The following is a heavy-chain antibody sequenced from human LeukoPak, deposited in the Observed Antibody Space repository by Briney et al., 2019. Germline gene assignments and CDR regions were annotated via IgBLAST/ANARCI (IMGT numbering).Heavy chain of an antibody. Sequence: GGSLRLSCAASGFTFSSYAMSWVRQAPGKGLEWVSSIGSSGANIYYADSVKGRFTISRDNSKNSLYLQMNSLRAEDTALYYCAKDTFSGIAVAGVDYWGQGTLVTVSS. J-gene: IGHJ4*02. CDR3: AKDTFSGIAVAGVDY. D-gene: IGHD6-19*01. CDR2: IGSSGANI. CDR1: GFTFSSYA. V-gene: IGHV3-23*01.